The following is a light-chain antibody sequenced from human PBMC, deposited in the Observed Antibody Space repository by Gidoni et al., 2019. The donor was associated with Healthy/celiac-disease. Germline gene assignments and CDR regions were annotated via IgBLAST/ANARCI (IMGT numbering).Light chain of an antibody. V-gene: IGKV2-28*01. CDR3: MQALQTPYT. J-gene: IGKJ2*01. Sequence: DIVMTQSPLSLPVTPGEPSSISCRSSQSLLHSNGYKFLDWYLQKPGQSPQLLIYLGSNRASGVPDRFSGSGSCTDFTLKISRVEAEDVGVYYCMQALQTPYTFGQXTKLEIK. CDR1: QSLLHSNGYKF. CDR2: LGS.